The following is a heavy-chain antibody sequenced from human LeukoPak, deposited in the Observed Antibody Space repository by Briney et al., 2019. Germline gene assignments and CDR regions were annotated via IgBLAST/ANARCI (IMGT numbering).Heavy chain of an antibody. J-gene: IGHJ4*02. Sequence: SETLSLTCTVSGGSISSSSYYWGWIRQPPGKGLEWIGEIYHSGSTNYNPSLKSRVTISVDKSKNQFSLKLSSVTAADTAVYYCARVRSGSYPHWGQGTLVTVSS. D-gene: IGHD1-26*01. CDR3: ARVRSGSYPH. CDR2: IYHSGST. V-gene: IGHV4-39*07. CDR1: GGSISSSSYY.